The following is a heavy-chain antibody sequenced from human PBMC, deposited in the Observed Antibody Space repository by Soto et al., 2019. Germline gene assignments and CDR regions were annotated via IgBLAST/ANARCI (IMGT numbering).Heavy chain of an antibody. V-gene: IGHV3-33*01. Sequence: QVQLAESGGGVVQPGRSLRLSCAASGFTFSDYGMHWVRQAPGKGLEWVAVIWYDGSNEYYADSVKGRFTVSRDSSKNIVYLQMNSLRAEDTAVYYCARTHKSIAVGAFDIWGQGTMVTVSS. CDR2: IWYDGSNE. J-gene: IGHJ3*02. CDR1: GFTFSDYG. CDR3: ARTHKSIAVGAFDI. D-gene: IGHD6-19*01.